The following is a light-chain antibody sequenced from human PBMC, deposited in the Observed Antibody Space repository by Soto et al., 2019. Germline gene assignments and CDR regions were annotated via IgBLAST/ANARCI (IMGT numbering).Light chain of an antibody. CDR2: GAS. J-gene: IGKJ1*01. V-gene: IGKV3-15*01. CDR1: QSVNSN. Sequence: EIVMTQSPATLSVSPGERATLSCRASQSVNSNLAWYQQKPGQAPRLLIYGASTRATGIPARFSGSGSGTEFTLTISSLQSEDFAVYYCQQYNSYSEAFGQGTKVELK. CDR3: QQYNSYSEA.